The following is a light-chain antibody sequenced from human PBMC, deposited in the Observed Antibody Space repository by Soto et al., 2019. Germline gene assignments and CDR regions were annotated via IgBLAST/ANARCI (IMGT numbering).Light chain of an antibody. Sequence: QLVLTQSPSASASLGASVKLTCTLSSGHSSYAIAWHQMQPGKGPRYLMDLNNDGSHTKGDGIPDRFSGSSSGAERYLINSSLQSEDEADYYCQTWGTGFQVFGGGTKVTVL. CDR1: SGHSSYA. V-gene: IGLV4-69*01. CDR3: QTWGTGFQV. J-gene: IGLJ2*01. CDR2: LNNDGSH.